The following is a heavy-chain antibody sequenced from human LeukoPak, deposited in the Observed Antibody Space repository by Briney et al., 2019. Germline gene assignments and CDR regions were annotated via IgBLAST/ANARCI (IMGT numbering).Heavy chain of an antibody. J-gene: IGHJ5*02. D-gene: IGHD2-2*01. CDR3: ARGAAAYWFDP. V-gene: IGHV4-4*07. Sequence: PSETLSLTCTVSGGSISSYYWSWIRQPAGKGLEGIGRIYTSGSTNYNPSLKSRVTISVDKSKNQFSLKLSSVTAADTAVYYCARGAAAYWFDPWGQGALVTVSS. CDR1: GGSISSYY. CDR2: IYTSGST.